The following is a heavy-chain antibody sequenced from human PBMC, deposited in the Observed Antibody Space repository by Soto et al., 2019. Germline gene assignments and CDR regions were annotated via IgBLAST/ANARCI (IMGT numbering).Heavy chain of an antibody. CDR2: ISSTTNYI. CDR1: GFTFTRYS. D-gene: IGHD3-16*01. J-gene: IGHJ5*02. V-gene: IGHV3-21*04. Sequence: PGGSLRLSCAASGFTFTRYSMNWVRQAPGKGLEWVSSISSTTNYIYYADSMKGRFTVSRDNAKNSVYLQMNSLRAEDTAVYYCAKGHLGLRDWFDPWGQGTLVTVSS. CDR3: AKGHLGLRDWFDP.